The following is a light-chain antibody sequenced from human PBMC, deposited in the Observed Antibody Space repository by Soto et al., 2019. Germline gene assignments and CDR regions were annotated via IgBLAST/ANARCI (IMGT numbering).Light chain of an antibody. CDR2: GSF. CDR1: QSLSSSY. Sequence: EIVLTQSPGTLSLSPGERATLSCRASQSLSSSYLAWYQQKPGQAPRLLIDGSFSRATGITDRCSGSGSGTAFTLTISRLEPEASEVYYCQQYGTLLTFGQGTRLEIK. CDR3: QQYGTLLT. V-gene: IGKV3-20*01. J-gene: IGKJ5*01.